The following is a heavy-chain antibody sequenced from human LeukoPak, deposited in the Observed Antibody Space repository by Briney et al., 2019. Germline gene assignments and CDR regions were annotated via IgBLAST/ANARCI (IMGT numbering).Heavy chain of an antibody. J-gene: IGHJ4*02. D-gene: IGHD2-15*01. CDR2: INPNSGGT. Sequence: GASVKVSFKASGYTFTGYYMHWVRQAPGQGLEWMGWINPNSGGTNYAQKFQGRVTMTRDTSISTAYMELSRLRSDDTAVYYCARDIVVVVAATHFDYWGQGTLVTVSS. CDR3: ARDIVVVVAATHFDY. V-gene: IGHV1-2*02. CDR1: GYTFTGYY.